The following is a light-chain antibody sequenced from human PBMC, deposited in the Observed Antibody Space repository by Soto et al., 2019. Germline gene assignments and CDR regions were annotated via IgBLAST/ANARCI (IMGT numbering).Light chain of an antibody. CDR1: QSVTTR. V-gene: IGKV3-20*01. CDR3: QQYGGSPIT. J-gene: IGKJ5*01. Sequence: VVLGQSPCTLSFSPGERVTLSLGPSQSVTTRLAWYQHKPGQAPTLLMSGASNRASGVPVRFSGSGSGTDFTLTITRLEPEDFALYYCQQYGGSPITFGLGTRLEIK. CDR2: GAS.